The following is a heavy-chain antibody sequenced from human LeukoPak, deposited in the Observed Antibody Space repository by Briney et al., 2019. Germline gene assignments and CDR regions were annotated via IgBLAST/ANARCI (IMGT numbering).Heavy chain of an antibody. J-gene: IGHJ6*03. V-gene: IGHV4-59*01. CDR2: IYYSGST. D-gene: IGHD3-22*01. CDR1: GGSISSYY. CDR3: ARSSEGRYYYDSSGNSYFYYYMDV. Sequence: SETLSLTCTVSGGSISSYYWSWIRQPPGKGLEWIGYIYYSGSTNYNPSLKSRVTISVDTSKNQFSLKLRSVTAADTAVYYCARSSEGRYYYDSSGNSYFYYYMDVWGKGTMVTISS.